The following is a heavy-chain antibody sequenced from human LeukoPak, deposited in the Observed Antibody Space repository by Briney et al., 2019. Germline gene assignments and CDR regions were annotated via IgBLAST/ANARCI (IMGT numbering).Heavy chain of an antibody. J-gene: IGHJ4*02. CDR2: ISTSSSSSYI. CDR3: ARRATTERGHSYGLDY. Sequence: GGSLRLSCVVSGFTFSSYHMNWVRQAPGKGLEWVSSISTSSSSSYIYYADSVTGRFTISRDNAKSSLYLQMNSLRAEDTAVYYCARRATTERGHSYGLDYWGQGTLVTVSS. D-gene: IGHD5-18*01. V-gene: IGHV3-21*01. CDR1: GFTFSSYH.